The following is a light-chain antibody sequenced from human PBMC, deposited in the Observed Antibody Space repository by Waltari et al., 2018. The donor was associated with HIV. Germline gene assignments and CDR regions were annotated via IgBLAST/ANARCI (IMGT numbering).Light chain of an antibody. Sequence: SYVLTQPPSVSVAPGQTARITCGGHNLGSKSVHWYQQKPGQAPVLVVYDDSDRPSGIPERFSGSNSGNTATLTISRVAAGDEADYYCQVWDSSSDHPVFGGGTKLTVL. J-gene: IGLJ2*01. CDR2: DDS. V-gene: IGLV3-21*02. CDR3: QVWDSSSDHPV. CDR1: NLGSKS.